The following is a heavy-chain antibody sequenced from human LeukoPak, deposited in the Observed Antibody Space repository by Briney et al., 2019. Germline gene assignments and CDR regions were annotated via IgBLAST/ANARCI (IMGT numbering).Heavy chain of an antibody. Sequence: GGSLRLSCAASGFTFSSNWMHWVRQAPGKGLVWVSRIKGDGTSTSYADSVKGRFTISRDNGKNTLYLQMNSLRADDTAVYYCARDLAIFGVVIETNWFDPWGQGTLVTVSS. V-gene: IGHV3-74*01. CDR2: IKGDGTST. J-gene: IGHJ5*02. CDR3: ARDLAIFGVVIETNWFDP. CDR1: GFTFSSNW. D-gene: IGHD3-3*01.